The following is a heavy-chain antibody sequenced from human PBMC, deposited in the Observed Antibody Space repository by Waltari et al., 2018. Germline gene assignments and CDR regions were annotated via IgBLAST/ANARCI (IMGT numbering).Heavy chain of an antibody. Sequence: QITLKESGPTLVKPTQTLTLTCTFSGFSLSTSGVGVGWIRQPPGKALEWLALIYWDDDKRYSPSLKSRLNSTKDTTKNQVVLTMTNMDPGDTATDYCAHRDPTGGDYGDDFDYWGQGTLVTVSS. D-gene: IGHD4-17*01. J-gene: IGHJ4*02. V-gene: IGHV2-5*02. CDR1: GFSLSTSGVG. CDR3: AHRDPTGGDYGDDFDY. CDR2: IYWDDDK.